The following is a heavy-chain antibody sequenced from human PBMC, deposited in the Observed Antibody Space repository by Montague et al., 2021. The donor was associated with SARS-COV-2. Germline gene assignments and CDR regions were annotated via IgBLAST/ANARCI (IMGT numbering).Heavy chain of an antibody. CDR3: ARGARQGYGFRLGSFDY. CDR2: INHSGST. J-gene: IGHJ4*02. V-gene: IGHV4-34*01. D-gene: IGHD3-10*01. Sequence: SETLSLTCAVYGGSFSGHYWNWIRQPPGKGLEWIGEINHSGSTNNNPSLKSRVTMSVDTSKNQFSLKLSSVTAADTAVYYCARGARQGYGFRLGSFDYLGQGTLVTVSS. CDR1: GGSFSGHY.